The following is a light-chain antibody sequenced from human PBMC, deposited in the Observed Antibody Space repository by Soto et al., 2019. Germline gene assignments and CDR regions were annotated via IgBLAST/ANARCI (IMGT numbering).Light chain of an antibody. CDR2: DAS. V-gene: IGKV3D-20*01. CDR1: QSVSRNS. Sequence: IGLTQSPATLSLSPGERATLSCGASQSVSRNSLAWYQQKPGLAPRVLIYDASSRATGTPDRFSGSGSGTDFTLTISRLEPEDFAVYYCQQYGIITRTLGQGTKVEIK. J-gene: IGKJ1*01. CDR3: QQYGIITRT.